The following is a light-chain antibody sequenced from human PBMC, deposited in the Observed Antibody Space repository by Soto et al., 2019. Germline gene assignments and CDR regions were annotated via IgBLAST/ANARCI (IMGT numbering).Light chain of an antibody. J-gene: IGKJ1*01. CDR1: QSISSW. CDR2: KAS. CDR3: QQYNSYPWS. V-gene: IGKV1-5*03. Sequence: DTQMTQCPSTLSASVGDRVTITCRASQSISSWLAWYQQKPGKAPNLLIFKASTLESGVPSRFSGSGSGTEFTLTISSLQPDDFATYYCQQYNSYPWSFGQGTKVEIK.